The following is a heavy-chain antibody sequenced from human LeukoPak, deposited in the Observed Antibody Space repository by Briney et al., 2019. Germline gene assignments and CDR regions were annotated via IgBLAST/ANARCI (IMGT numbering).Heavy chain of an antibody. CDR1: GGSISSSSYY. V-gene: IGHV4-39*01. D-gene: IGHD3-3*01. J-gene: IGHJ4*02. CDR2: IYYSGST. CDR3: ARLYYDFWSGYPSSFDY. Sequence: SETLSLTCTVSGGSISSSSYYWGWIRQPPGKGLERIGSIYYSGSTYYNPSLKSRVTISVDTSKNQFSLKLSSVTAAGTAVYYCARLYYDFWSGYPSSFDYWGQGTLVTVSS.